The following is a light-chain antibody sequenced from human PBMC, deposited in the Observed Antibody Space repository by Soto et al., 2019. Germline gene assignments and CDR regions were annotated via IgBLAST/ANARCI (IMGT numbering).Light chain of an antibody. CDR3: QQYESSPHT. CDR1: QSVSGRY. V-gene: IGKV3-20*01. J-gene: IGKJ3*01. CDR2: GAS. Sequence: EIVLTQSPGTLSLSPGERATLSCRASQSVSGRYLAWYQQKPGQAPRLLIEGASSRAAGIPDRFSGSESGPACTLTISTVEPADFAVYACQQYESSPHTFGPGTRV.